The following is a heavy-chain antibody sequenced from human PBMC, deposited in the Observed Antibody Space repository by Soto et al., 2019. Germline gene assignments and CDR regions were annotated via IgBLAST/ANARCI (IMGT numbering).Heavy chain of an antibody. D-gene: IGHD6-19*01. Sequence: PGGSLRLSCAASGFTFSSYAMHWVRQAPGKGLEWVAVISYDGSNKYYADSVKGRFTISRDNSKNTLYLQMNSLRAEDTAVYYFARDLGDIAVADTFDYGVQAT. CDR3: ARDLGDIAVADTFDY. V-gene: IGHV3-30-3*01. CDR2: ISYDGSNK. J-gene: IGHJ4*02. CDR1: GFTFSSYA.